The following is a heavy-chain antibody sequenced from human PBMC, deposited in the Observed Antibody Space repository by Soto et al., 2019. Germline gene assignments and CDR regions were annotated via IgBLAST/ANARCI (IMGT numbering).Heavy chain of an antibody. Sequence: PGGSLRLPCAASGFTFSNYAFRWVRQAPEKGLEWVSAISGSDTRTYYADSVNGRFPLSRDNSRNTLFLQMNSLRAEDTGIYFCAKTLPKSGTTPYYYTLDVWGQGTTVTVSS. J-gene: IGHJ6*02. CDR2: ISGSDTRT. V-gene: IGHV3-23*01. CDR1: GFTFSNYA. CDR3: AKTLPKSGTTPYYYTLDV.